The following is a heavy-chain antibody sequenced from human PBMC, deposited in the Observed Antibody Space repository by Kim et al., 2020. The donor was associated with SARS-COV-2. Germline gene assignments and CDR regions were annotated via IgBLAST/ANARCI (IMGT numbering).Heavy chain of an antibody. Sequence: GGSLRLSCAASGLTFSGSPIHWVRQAAGKGLEWVGRVGHKAHNYATTYGASVKGRFTISRDDSKNTAYLQMNSLKTEDTAVYYCTSLITAWGQGTLVTVSS. CDR3: TSLITA. V-gene: IGHV3-73*01. CDR2: VGHKAHNYAT. CDR1: GLTFSGSP. J-gene: IGHJ4*02. D-gene: IGHD6-25*01.